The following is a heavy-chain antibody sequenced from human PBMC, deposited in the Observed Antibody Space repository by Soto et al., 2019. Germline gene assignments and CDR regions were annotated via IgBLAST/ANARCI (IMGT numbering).Heavy chain of an antibody. Sequence: ASVKVSCKASGYTFTSYAMHWVRQAPGQRLEWMGWINAGDGNTKYSQKFQGRVTITRDTSASTAYMELSSLRSEDTAVYYCARSVGSHDAFDVWGQGTMVTV. CDR2: INAGDGNT. CDR3: ARSVGSHDAFDV. V-gene: IGHV1-3*01. J-gene: IGHJ3*01. D-gene: IGHD1-26*01. CDR1: GYTFTSYA.